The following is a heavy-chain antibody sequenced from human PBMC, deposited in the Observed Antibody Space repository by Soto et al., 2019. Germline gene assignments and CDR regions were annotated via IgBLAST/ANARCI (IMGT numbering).Heavy chain of an antibody. CDR1: GFTFSSYG. J-gene: IGHJ4*02. V-gene: IGHV3-33*01. Sequence: QVQLVESGGGVVQPGRSLRLSCAASGFTFSSYGMHWVRQAPGKGLEWVAVIWYDGSNKYYADSVKGRFTISRDNSKNTLYLQMNSLRAEDTAVYYCASTAAGQFDYWGQGTLVTVSS. CDR3: ASTAAGQFDY. D-gene: IGHD6-19*01. CDR2: IWYDGSNK.